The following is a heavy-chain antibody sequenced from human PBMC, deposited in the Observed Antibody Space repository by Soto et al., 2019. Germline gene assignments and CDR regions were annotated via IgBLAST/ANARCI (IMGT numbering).Heavy chain of an antibody. J-gene: IGHJ6*02. D-gene: IGHD3-9*01. CDR1: GGSFSGYY. V-gene: IGHV4-34*01. Sequence: ASETLSLTCAVYGGSFSGYYWSWIRQPPGKGLEWIGEINHSGSTNYNPSLKSRVTISVDTSKNQCSLKLSSVTAADTAVYYCARDSISPTYYYYGMDVWGQGTTVTVSS. CDR3: ARDSISPTYYYYGMDV. CDR2: INHSGST.